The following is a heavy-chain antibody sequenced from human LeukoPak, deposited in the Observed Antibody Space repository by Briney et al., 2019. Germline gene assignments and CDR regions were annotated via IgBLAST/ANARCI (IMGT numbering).Heavy chain of an antibody. D-gene: IGHD6-19*01. V-gene: IGHV3-21*01. CDR1: GFTFSSYS. J-gene: IGHJ4*02. CDR2: ISSSSSYI. CDR3: ARDSDSSGWLDY. Sequence: GGSLRLSCAASGFTFSSYSMNLVRQTPGKGLEWVSSISSSSSYIYYADSVKGRFTISRDNAKNSLYLQMNSLRAEDTAVYYCARDSDSSGWLDYWGQGTLVTVSS.